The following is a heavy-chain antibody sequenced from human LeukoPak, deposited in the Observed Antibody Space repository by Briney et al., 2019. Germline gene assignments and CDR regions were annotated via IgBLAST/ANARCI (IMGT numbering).Heavy chain of an antibody. D-gene: IGHD4-11*01. V-gene: IGHV3-30*02. Sequence: GGSLRLSCAASGFTSSSYGMHWVRQAPGKGLEWVTFIRYDGSNKYYADSVKGRFTISRDNSKNTLYLQMNSLRAEDTAVYYCAKDQGTVTEIDYWGQGTLVTVSS. CDR1: GFTSSSYG. CDR2: IRYDGSNK. J-gene: IGHJ4*02. CDR3: AKDQGTVTEIDY.